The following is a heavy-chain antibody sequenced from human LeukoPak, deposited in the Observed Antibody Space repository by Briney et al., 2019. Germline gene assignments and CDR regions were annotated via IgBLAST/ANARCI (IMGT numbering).Heavy chain of an antibody. J-gene: IGHJ5*02. CDR2: IYYSGST. CDR1: GGSISSYY. D-gene: IGHD6-19*01. V-gene: IGHV4-59*08. Sequence: SETLSLTCTVSGGSISSYYWSWIRQPPGKGLEWIGYIYYSGSTNYNPSLKSRVTISVDTSKNQFSLKLSSVTAADTAVYYCARHEGSGWYGNWFDPWGQGTLSPSPQ. CDR3: ARHEGSGWYGNWFDP.